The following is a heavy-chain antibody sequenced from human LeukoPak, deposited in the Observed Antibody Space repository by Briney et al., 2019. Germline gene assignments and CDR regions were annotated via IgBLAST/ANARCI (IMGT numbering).Heavy chain of an antibody. CDR3: ASLSIRRALRRREDNWFDP. Sequence: PGGSLRLSCAASGFTFSSYEMNWVRQAPGKGLEWVSYISSSGSTIYYADSVKGRFTISRDNAKNSLYLQMNSLRAEDTAVYYCASLSIRRALRRREDNWFDPWGQGTPVTVSS. V-gene: IGHV3-48*03. CDR2: ISSSGSTI. J-gene: IGHJ5*02. D-gene: IGHD2/OR15-2a*01. CDR1: GFTFSSYE.